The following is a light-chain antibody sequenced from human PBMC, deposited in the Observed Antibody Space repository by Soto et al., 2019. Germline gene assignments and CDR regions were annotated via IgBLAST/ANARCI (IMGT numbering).Light chain of an antibody. CDR1: QSVSSSY. V-gene: IGKV3-20*01. CDR2: GAS. Sequence: EIVLTQSPGTLSLSPGERATLSCRASQSVSSSYLAWYQQKPGQAPRLVIYGASSRATGIPDRFSGSGSGTDFTLTISRLEPEDFAVYYCQQYGSSPPFGPGTKVDI. J-gene: IGKJ3*01. CDR3: QQYGSSPP.